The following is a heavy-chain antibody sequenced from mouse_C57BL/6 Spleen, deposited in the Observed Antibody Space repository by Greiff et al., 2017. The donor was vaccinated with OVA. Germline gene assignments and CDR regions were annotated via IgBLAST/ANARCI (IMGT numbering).Heavy chain of an antibody. V-gene: IGHV1-81*01. D-gene: IGHD1-1*01. Sequence: VQLQESGAELARPGASVKLSCKASGYTFTSYGISWVKQRTGQGLEWIGEIYPRSGNTYYNEKFKGKATLTADKSSSTAYMELRSLTSEDSAVYFCARITTVVEGYFDYWGKGTTLTVSS. CDR1: GYTFTSYG. CDR3: ARITTVVEGYFDY. J-gene: IGHJ2*01. CDR2: IYPRSGNT.